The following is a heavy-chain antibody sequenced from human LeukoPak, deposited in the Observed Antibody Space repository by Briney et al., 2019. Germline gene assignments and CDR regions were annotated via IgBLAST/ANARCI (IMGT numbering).Heavy chain of an antibody. J-gene: IGHJ5*02. CDR3: ATFCSGGDCYSFAP. Sequence: GGSLRLSRAASGFTVSSNYMSWVRQAPGKGLEWVSVIYSGGSTYYADSVKGRFTISRDNSKDTLFLQMDSLRVEDTAVYYCATFCSGGDCYSFAPWGQGTLVTVSS. CDR2: IYSGGST. D-gene: IGHD2-15*01. CDR1: GFTVSSNY. V-gene: IGHV3-53*01.